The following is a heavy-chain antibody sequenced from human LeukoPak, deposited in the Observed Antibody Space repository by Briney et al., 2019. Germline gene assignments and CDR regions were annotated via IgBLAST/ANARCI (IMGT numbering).Heavy chain of an antibody. D-gene: IGHD3-10*01. V-gene: IGHV4-4*09. CDR2: YTASP. CDR3: ARSTNHDASGSYYFDS. CDR1: GGSISSYY. J-gene: IGHJ4*02. Sequence: PSETLSLTCTVSGGSISSYYWSWIRQPPGKGLEWIGYTASPYHNPSLKSRVTISIDTSKNQISLKLDSVTASDTAVYYCARSTNHDASGSYYFDSWGQGILVTVTS.